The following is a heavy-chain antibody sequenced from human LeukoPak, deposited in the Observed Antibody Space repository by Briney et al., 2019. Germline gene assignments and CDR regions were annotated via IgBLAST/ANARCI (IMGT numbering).Heavy chain of an antibody. J-gene: IGHJ4*02. Sequence: GASVKVSCKASGYTFTDYALHWVRQAPGQSLEWMGWITTGRGETRYSQDFQRRITLTRDKSANTVYMDLSDLTSEDTAVYYCARGGQQWRGGNYFDSWGKGTLVAVSS. V-gene: IGHV1-3*03. CDR1: GYTFTDYA. CDR3: ARGGQQWRGGNYFDS. CDR2: ITTGRGET. D-gene: IGHD6-19*01.